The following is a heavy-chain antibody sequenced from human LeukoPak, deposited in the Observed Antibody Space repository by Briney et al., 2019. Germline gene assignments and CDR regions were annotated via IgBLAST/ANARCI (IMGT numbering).Heavy chain of an antibody. CDR2: IIPIFGTA. D-gene: IGHD3-10*01. CDR1: GGTFSSYA. CDR3: ARDLTPAYGLVYYFDY. J-gene: IGHJ4*02. Sequence: ASVKVSCKASGGTFSSYAISWVRQAPGQGLEWMGRIIPIFGTANYAQKFQGRVTITTDESTSTAYMELSSLRSEDTAVYYCARDLTPAYGLVYYFDYWGQGTLVTVSP. V-gene: IGHV1-69*05.